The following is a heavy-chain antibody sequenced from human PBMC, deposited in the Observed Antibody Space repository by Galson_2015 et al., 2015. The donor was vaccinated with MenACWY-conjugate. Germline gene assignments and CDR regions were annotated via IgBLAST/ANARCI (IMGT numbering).Heavy chain of an antibody. D-gene: IGHD4-17*01. CDR3: VRHFAYARIDY. Sequence: QSGAEVKKPGESLKISCRGSGYSFASYWIGWVRQVSGKGLEWMGITYPDDSVTRNSPSFQGQVSISADKSISTAYLQWSSLKTSDSAIYYCVRHFAYARIDYWGQGTLDTVSS. J-gene: IGHJ4*02. V-gene: IGHV5-51*01. CDR2: TYPDDSVT. CDR1: GYSFASYW.